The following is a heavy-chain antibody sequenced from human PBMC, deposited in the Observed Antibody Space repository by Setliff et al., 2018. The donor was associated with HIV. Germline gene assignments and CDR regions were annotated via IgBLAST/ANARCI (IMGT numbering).Heavy chain of an antibody. J-gene: IGHJ6*02. CDR2: IFDSGSA. V-gene: IGHV4-59*08. Sequence: ETLSLTCTVSGGSIRSYYWNWIRQPPGKGLESIGHIFDSGSAYYNPSLKSRVTISLDTSKNQFSLKLTSVTAADTAVYYCARGGAGYPAKGRAMDVWGQGTTVTSP. D-gene: IGHD3-16*01. CDR3: ARGGAGYPAKGRAMDV. CDR1: GGSIRSYY.